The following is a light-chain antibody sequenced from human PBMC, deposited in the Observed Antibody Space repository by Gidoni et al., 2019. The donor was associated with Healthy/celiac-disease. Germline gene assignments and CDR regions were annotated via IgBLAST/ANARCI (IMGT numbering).Light chain of an antibody. Sequence: EIVLTQSPATLSLSPGERATLSCWASQSVSSYLAWYQQKPGQAPRLLIYDACNRATGIPARFSGSGSGTDFTLTISSLEPEDFAVYYCQQRSNWPGFTFGPGTKVDIK. CDR1: QSVSSY. CDR2: DAC. CDR3: QQRSNWPGFT. V-gene: IGKV3-11*01. J-gene: IGKJ3*01.